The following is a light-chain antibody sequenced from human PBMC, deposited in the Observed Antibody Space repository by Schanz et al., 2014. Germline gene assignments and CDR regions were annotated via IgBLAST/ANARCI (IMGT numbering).Light chain of an antibody. CDR1: QSVASN. CDR2: GAS. J-gene: IGKJ1*01. Sequence: EIVMTQSPATLSVSPGERATLSCRASQSVASNLAWYQQRPGQPPRLLIYGASTRATGIPARFSGSGSGTEFTLTISSLQSEDFAVYYCQQYNNWPRGFGQGTKVEIK. V-gene: IGKV3-15*01. CDR3: QQYNNWPRG.